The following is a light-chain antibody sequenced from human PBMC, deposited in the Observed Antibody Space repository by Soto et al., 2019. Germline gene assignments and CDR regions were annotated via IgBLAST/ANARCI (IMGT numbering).Light chain of an antibody. J-gene: IGKJ1*01. Sequence: EIVLTQSPGTLSLSPGERATLSCRASQSVSNNYLGWYQQKPGQAPRLLMYGASSRASGTPDRFSGGGSETDFTLTISRLEPEDLAVYYCQQYGSSPVTFGQGTKVDIK. CDR3: QQYGSSPVT. V-gene: IGKV3-20*01. CDR2: GAS. CDR1: QSVSNNY.